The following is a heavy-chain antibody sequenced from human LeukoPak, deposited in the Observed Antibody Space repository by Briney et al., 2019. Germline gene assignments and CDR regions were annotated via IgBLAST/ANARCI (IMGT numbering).Heavy chain of an antibody. CDR3: AIPPGGYYFN. V-gene: IGHV3-7*01. CDR1: GGSISSSSYY. J-gene: IGHJ4*02. D-gene: IGHD3-10*01. Sequence: ETLSLTCTVSGGSISSSSYYWGWIRQPPGKGLEWVANINQDGSEKYYVDSVKGRFTISRDNAKNSLYLQMNSLRAEDTAVYYCAIPPGGYYFNWGQGTLVTVSS. CDR2: INQDGSEK.